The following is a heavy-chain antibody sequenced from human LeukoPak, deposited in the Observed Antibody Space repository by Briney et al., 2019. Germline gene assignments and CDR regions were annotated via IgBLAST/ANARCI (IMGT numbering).Heavy chain of an antibody. CDR1: GGTFSSYA. V-gene: IGHV1-69*05. CDR2: IIPIFGTA. J-gene: IGHJ4*02. CDR3: ARDLGYYYDSGY. D-gene: IGHD3-22*01. Sequence: ASVTVSCKASGGTFSSYAISWVRQAPGQGLEWMGGIIPIFGTANYAQKFQGRVTITTDESTSTAYMELSSLRSEDTAVYYCARDLGYYYDSGYWGQGTLVTVSS.